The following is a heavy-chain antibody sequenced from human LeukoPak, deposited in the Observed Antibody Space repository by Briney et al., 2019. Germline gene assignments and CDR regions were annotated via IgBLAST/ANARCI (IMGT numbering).Heavy chain of an antibody. D-gene: IGHD6-6*01. CDR1: GGSISSYY. V-gene: IGHV4-59*01. CDR2: IYYSGST. Sequence: PSETLSLTCTVSGGSISSYYWRWIRQPPGKGLEGIGYIYYSGSTNYNPSLKSRVTISVDTSKNQFSLKLSSVTAADTAVYYCARGIAARDDAFDIWGQGTMVTVSS. J-gene: IGHJ3*02. CDR3: ARGIAARDDAFDI.